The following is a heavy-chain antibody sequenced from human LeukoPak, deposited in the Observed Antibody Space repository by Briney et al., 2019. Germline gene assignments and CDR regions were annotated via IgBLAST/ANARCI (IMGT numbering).Heavy chain of an antibody. CDR1: GYTFSDYY. Sequence: ASVKVSCKTSGYTFSDYYTHWVRQAPGQGLEWMGWINPNSAATNYARRFQGRVTMTRDTSISTAYMELSRLRSDDTAVYYCARAVTTSPYDYWGQGTLVTVSS. J-gene: IGHJ4*02. D-gene: IGHD5-12*01. CDR3: ARAVTTSPYDY. CDR2: INPNSAAT. V-gene: IGHV1-2*02.